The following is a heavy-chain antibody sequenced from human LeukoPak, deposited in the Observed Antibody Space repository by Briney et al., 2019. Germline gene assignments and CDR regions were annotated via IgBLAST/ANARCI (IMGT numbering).Heavy chain of an antibody. CDR2: ISDYNGKT. CDR1: GYTFSSYG. J-gene: IGHJ5*02. V-gene: IGHV1-18*01. D-gene: IGHD2-2*01. CDR3: ARDVGDIVTIPAAISVP. Sequence: SSVKVSCKASGYTFSSYGISWVRQAPGQGRGWIGWISDYNGKTNYAQMLQGRVTMTTDTSTRTTYMEGGKLRSHDTAMYYCARDVGDIVTIPAAISVPWGQGTLVTVSS.